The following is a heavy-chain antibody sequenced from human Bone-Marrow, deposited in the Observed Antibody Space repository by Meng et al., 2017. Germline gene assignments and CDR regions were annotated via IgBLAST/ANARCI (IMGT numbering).Heavy chain of an antibody. CDR3: TTGREQDYGDYVGRYYFDY. Sequence: GESLKISCAASGFTFSNAWMSWVRQAPGKGLEWVGRIKSKTDGGTTDYAAPVKGRFTIPRDDSKNTLYLQLNSLKTEDTAVYYCTTGREQDYGDYVGRYYFDYWGQGTLVTVSS. J-gene: IGHJ4*02. V-gene: IGHV3-15*01. CDR2: IKSKTDGGTT. CDR1: GFTFSNAW. D-gene: IGHD4-17*01.